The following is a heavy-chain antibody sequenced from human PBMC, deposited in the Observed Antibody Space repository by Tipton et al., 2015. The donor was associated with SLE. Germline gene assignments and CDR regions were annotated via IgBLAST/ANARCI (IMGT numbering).Heavy chain of an antibody. J-gene: IGHJ5*02. CDR2: ISDSEIT. Sequence: TLSLTCAVYGGSFSGYYWSWIRQPPGKGLEWIGEISDSEITDYNPSLKSRVNISADTSKNQFSLRLTSVTVADTAVYYCVRGLGEIDYGDYGDLWGQGTLVTVSS. CDR1: GGSFSGYY. CDR3: VRGLGEIDYGDYGDL. V-gene: IGHV4-34*01. D-gene: IGHD4-17*01.